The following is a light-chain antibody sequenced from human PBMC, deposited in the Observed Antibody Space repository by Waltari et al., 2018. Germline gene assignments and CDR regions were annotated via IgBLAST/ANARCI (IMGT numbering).Light chain of an antibody. CDR3: QAWDSSTVV. Sequence: SYEVTQPPSVSVSPGDTASITCSGDKLGNRYTCWYQQKPGQSPVLVIYQDSKRPSGIPERFSGSNSGNTATLTISGTQAMDEADYFCQAWDSSTVVFGGGTRLTVL. V-gene: IGLV3-1*01. CDR2: QDS. CDR1: KLGNRY. J-gene: IGLJ2*01.